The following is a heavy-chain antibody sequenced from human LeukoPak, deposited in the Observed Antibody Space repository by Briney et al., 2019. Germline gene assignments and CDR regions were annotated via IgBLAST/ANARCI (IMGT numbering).Heavy chain of an antibody. CDR1: GGTFSSYA. Sequence: ASVKVSCKASGGTFSSYAISWVRQAPGQGLEWMGRIIPILGIANYAQKFQGRVTITADKSTSTAYMELSSLRSEDTAVYYCARGVCGGDCYNHWGQGTLVTVSS. J-gene: IGHJ5*02. CDR3: ARGVCGGDCYNH. V-gene: IGHV1-69*04. D-gene: IGHD2-21*02. CDR2: IIPILGIA.